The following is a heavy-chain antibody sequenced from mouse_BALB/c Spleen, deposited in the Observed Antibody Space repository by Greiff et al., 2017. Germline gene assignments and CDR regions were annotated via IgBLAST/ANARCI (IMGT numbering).Heavy chain of an antibody. D-gene: IGHD2-3*01. CDR3: TREGYYVYAMDY. CDR2: IDPETGGT. CDR1: GYTFTDYE. Sequence: VQLVESGAALVRPGASVTLSCKASGYTFTDYEMHWVKQTPVHGLEWIGAIDPETGGTAYNQKFKGKATLTADKSSSTAYMELRSLTSEDSAVYYCTREGYYVYAMDYWGQGTSVTVAA. V-gene: IGHV1-15*01. J-gene: IGHJ4*01.